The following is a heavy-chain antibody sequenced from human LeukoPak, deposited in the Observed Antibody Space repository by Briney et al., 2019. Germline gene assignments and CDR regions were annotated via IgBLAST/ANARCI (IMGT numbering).Heavy chain of an antibody. D-gene: IGHD3-16*02. Sequence: SETLSLTCAVYGGSFSGYYWSWIRQPPGKGLEWIGEINHSGNTNYNPSLKSRVTISVDTSKNQFSLKLSSVTAADTAVYYCARGSYVWGSYRLSWFDPWGQGTLVTVSS. V-gene: IGHV4-34*01. CDR3: ARGSYVWGSYRLSWFDP. J-gene: IGHJ5*02. CDR2: INHSGNT. CDR1: GGSFSGYY.